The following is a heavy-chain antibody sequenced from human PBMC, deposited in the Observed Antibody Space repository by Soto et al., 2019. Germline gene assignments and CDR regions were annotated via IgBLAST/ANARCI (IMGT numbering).Heavy chain of an antibody. CDR3: VSDTYYPDSSGYTRCFDY. V-gene: IGHV3-72*01. CDR1: WFTLSDHY. J-gene: IGHJ4*02. CDR2: SRYKAQGYST. D-gene: IGHD3-22*01. Sequence: GESLMISCAGSWFTLSDHYVDWVLHAPGHCLERVGRSRYKAQGYSTAYAASVKGRFTTSRDESKNSVHLQMNSLNAEDTAVYYCVSDTYYPDSSGYTRCFDYWGQGTLVTVSS.